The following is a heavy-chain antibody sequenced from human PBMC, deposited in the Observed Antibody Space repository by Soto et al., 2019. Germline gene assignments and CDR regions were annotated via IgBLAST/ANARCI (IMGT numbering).Heavy chain of an antibody. CDR2: ISYDGSNK. J-gene: IGHJ4*02. Sequence: PGGSLRLSCAASGFTFSSYAMHWVRQAPGKGLEWVAVISYDGSNKYYADSVKGRFTISRDNSKNTLYLQMNSLRAEDTAVYYCARDSIVVVITMSLYWGQGTLVTVSS. V-gene: IGHV3-30-3*01. CDR1: GFTFSSYA. CDR3: ARDSIVVVITMSLY. D-gene: IGHD3-22*01.